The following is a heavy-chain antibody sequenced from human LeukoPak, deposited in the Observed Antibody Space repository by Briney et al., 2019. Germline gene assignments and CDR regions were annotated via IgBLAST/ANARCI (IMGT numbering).Heavy chain of an antibody. CDR1: GFSFSGHW. Sequence: GGSLRLSCTASGFSFSGHWMHWARQLPGKGLVWVSRISPTGSTTSYADSVKGRFTVSRDNAKNTLYLQVNNLRAEDTAVYYCATDRGWRTSGYYLYYFEYWGQGTLVTYSS. CDR3: ATDRGWRTSGYYLYYFEY. V-gene: IGHV3-74*01. CDR2: ISPTGSTT. D-gene: IGHD3-3*01. J-gene: IGHJ4*02.